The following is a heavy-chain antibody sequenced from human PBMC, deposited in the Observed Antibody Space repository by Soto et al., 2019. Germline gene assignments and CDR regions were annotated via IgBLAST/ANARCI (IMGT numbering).Heavy chain of an antibody. Sequence: QVQLVQSGGEVKRPGASVRVSCKASGYTFNSYGISWVRQAPGQGLEWMGWISAYNGHTDYARKFQGRVAMTTDISTNTVSMELRGLRADVTAVYYCARGRTCGALDFDYWGQGILVIVS. J-gene: IGHJ4*02. CDR2: ISAYNGHT. D-gene: IGHD3-16*01. CDR1: GYTFNSYG. CDR3: ARGRTCGALDFDY. V-gene: IGHV1-18*01.